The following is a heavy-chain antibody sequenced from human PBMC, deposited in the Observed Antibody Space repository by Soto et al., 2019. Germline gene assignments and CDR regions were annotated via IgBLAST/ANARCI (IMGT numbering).Heavy chain of an antibody. V-gene: IGHV4-39*01. CDR3: ARPWGRFLEWFNHWFDP. Sequence: PSETLSLTCTVSGGSISSSSYYWGWIRQPPGKGLEWIGSIYYSGSTYYNPSLKSRVTISVDTSKNQFSLKLSSVTAADTAVYYCARPWGRFLEWFNHWFDPWGHGTLVTVSS. CDR1: GGSISSSSYY. CDR2: IYYSGST. D-gene: IGHD3-3*01. J-gene: IGHJ5*02.